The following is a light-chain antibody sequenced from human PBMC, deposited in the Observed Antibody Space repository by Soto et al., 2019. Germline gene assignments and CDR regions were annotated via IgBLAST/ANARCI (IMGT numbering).Light chain of an antibody. Sequence: QSALTQPASVSGSPGQSITISCTGTSSDVGGYNYVSWYQQHPGKAPKLMIYDVSNRHSGVSNRFSGSKSGNTASLTISGLQAEDEADYYCSSYTRSSTRVFGTGTKVTVL. CDR2: DVS. CDR3: SSYTRSSTRV. CDR1: SSDVGGYNY. J-gene: IGLJ1*01. V-gene: IGLV2-14*01.